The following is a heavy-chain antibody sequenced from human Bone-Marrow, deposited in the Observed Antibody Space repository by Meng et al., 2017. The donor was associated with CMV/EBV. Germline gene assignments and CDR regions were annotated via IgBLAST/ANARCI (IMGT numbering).Heavy chain of an antibody. V-gene: IGHV1-18*01. D-gene: IGHD6-6*01. J-gene: IGHJ6*02. Sequence: ASVKVSCKASGYTFTSYGISWVRQAPGQGLEWMGWISAYNGNTNYAQKLQGRVTMTTDTSTSTAYMELRSLRSDDTAVYYCARDSKGAAPGYYYGMDVWGQRTTVTVSS. CDR1: GYTFTSYG. CDR2: ISAYNGNT. CDR3: ARDSKGAAPGYYYGMDV.